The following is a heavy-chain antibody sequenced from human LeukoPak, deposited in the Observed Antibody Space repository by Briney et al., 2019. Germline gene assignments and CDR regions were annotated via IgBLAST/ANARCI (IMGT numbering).Heavy chain of an antibody. D-gene: IGHD1-1*01. Sequence: PSETLSLTCAVYGGPFSGYYWSWIRQPPGKGLEWIGEVTRNGDINYNPSLKCRVTLSLEASQNKFSLTVNSVSAADTAVYYCARLSLMNPQLAYWYFDVWGRGTLVTVSS. CDR2: VTRNGDI. CDR3: ARLSLMNPQLAYWYFDV. CDR1: GGPFSGYY. J-gene: IGHJ2*01. V-gene: IGHV4-34*01.